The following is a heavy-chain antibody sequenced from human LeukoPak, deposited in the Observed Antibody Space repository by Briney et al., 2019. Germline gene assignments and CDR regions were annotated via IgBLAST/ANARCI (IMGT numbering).Heavy chain of an antibody. CDR2: MRYDGSNK. CDR1: GFTFSSYG. J-gene: IGHJ4*02. Sequence: PGGSLRLSCAASGFTFSSYGMHWVRQAPGKGLEWVAFMRYDGSNKYYADSVKGRFTISRDNSKNTLYLQMNSLRAEDTAVYYCAKDFQYYYDSSGYYFDYWGQGTLVTVSS. CDR3: AKDFQYYYDSSGYYFDY. D-gene: IGHD3-22*01. V-gene: IGHV3-30*02.